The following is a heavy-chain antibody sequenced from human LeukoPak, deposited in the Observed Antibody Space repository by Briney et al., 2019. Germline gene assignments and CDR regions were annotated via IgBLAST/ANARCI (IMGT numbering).Heavy chain of an antibody. D-gene: IGHD3-22*01. J-gene: IGHJ4*02. V-gene: IGHV3-53*01. CDR3: AKRDHYDTSGYAPLFDS. Sequence: GGSLRLSCAASGFTVSSNYMSWVRQAPGKGLEWVSVIYSGGSTYYADSVQGRFTISRDNSKNTVYLQMNSLRGEDTAVYYCAKRDHYDTSGYAPLFDSWGQGTLVTVST. CDR2: IYSGGST. CDR1: GFTVSSNY.